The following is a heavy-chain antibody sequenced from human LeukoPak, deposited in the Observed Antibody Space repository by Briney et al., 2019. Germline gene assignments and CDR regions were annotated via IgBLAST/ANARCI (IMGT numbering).Heavy chain of an antibody. J-gene: IGHJ4*02. CDR3: AGLPVGATSWTDC. CDR2: INPSGGST. CDR1: GYTFTSYY. D-gene: IGHD1-26*01. Sequence: ASVKVSRKASGYTFTSYYIQWVRQAPGQGLEWMGIINPSGGSTNYAQKFQGRVTMTRDMSTSTVYMELSSLRSEDTAVYYCAGLPVGATSWTDCWGQGTLVTVSS. V-gene: IGHV1-46*01.